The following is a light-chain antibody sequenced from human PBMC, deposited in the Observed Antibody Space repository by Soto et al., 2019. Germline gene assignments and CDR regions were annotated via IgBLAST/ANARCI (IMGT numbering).Light chain of an antibody. CDR3: QQYGNSPA. CDR1: QSVSSSY. V-gene: IGKV3-20*01. CDR2: GAS. Sequence: EIVLTQSPGTLSLSPGERATLSCRASQSVSSSYLAWYQQKPGQAPRLIIYGASSRATGIPDRFSGSGSGTGFPLSISRVEPEDFAVYYCQQYGNSPAFGGGTKVEIK. J-gene: IGKJ4*01.